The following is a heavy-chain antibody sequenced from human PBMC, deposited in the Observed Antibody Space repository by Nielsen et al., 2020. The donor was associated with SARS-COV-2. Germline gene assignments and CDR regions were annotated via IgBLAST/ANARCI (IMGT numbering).Heavy chain of an antibody. J-gene: IGHJ6*02. V-gene: IGHV3-9*01. Sequence: GGSLRLSCAAPGFTFDDYAMHWVRQAPGKGLEWVSGISWNSGSIGYADSVKGRFTISRDNAKNSLYLQMNSLRAEDTALYYCAKDMGSTEDYYYGMDVWGQGTTVTVSS. CDR3: AKDMGSTEDYYYGMDV. CDR2: ISWNSGSI. CDR1: GFTFDDYA. D-gene: IGHD1-26*01.